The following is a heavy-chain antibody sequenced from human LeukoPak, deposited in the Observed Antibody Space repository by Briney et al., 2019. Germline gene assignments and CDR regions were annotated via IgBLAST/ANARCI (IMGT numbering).Heavy chain of an antibody. V-gene: IGHV4-59*08. Sequence: PSETLSLTYTVSGGSISNYYWSWIRQPPGKGLEWVGYIYYNGSTNYNPSLKSRVTIPVDTSKNQFSLKLSSVTAADTAGYYCARRRGSYVDYWGQGTLVTVSS. CDR2: IYYNGST. D-gene: IGHD3-16*01. CDR3: ARRRGSYVDY. CDR1: GGSISNYY. J-gene: IGHJ4*02.